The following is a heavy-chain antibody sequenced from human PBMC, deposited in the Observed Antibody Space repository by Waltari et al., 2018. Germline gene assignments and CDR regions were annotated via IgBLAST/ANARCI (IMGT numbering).Heavy chain of an antibody. D-gene: IGHD6-6*01. J-gene: IGHJ4*02. Sequence: QITLKESGPTLVKPTQTLTLTCTFSGFSPSTSGVGVGWLRPPPGKALEWLALIYWNDDKRYSPSLKSRLTXXXDTSKNQVVLTMTNMDPVDTAXXYCAHRRDNEYSSSSAYFDYWGQGTLV. CDR2: IYWNDDK. CDR1: GFSPSTSGVG. CDR3: AHRRDNEYSSSSAYFDY. V-gene: IGHV2-5*01.